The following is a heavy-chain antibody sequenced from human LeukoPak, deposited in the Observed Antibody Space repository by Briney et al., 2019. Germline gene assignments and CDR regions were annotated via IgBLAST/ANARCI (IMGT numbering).Heavy chain of an antibody. CDR2: FSDSGGSR. J-gene: IGHJ4*02. Sequence: GGSLRLSCAASGFTFRIYAMSWVRQAPGKGLEWVSVFSDSGGSRHHADSVKGRFTISRDNSKNTLYLQMNSLRAEDTAVYYCAKRVDSSGYYYLPYFDYWGQGTLVTVSS. V-gene: IGHV3-23*01. CDR3: AKRVDSSGYYYLPYFDY. CDR1: GFTFRIYA. D-gene: IGHD3-22*01.